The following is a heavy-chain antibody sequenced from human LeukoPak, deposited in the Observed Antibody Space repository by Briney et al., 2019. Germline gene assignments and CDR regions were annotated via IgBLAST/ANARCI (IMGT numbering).Heavy chain of an antibody. V-gene: IGHV1-24*01. J-gene: IGHJ4*02. CDR2: FDPEDGET. CDR3: ATDLRGIAAAAPGSFDY. D-gene: IGHD6-13*01. CDR1: GYTLTELS. Sequence: GASVKVSCKVSGYTLTELSMHWVRQAPGKGLEWMGGFDPEDGETIYAQKFQGRVTMTEDTSTDTAYIELSSLRSEDTAVYYCATDLRGIAAAAPGSFDYWGQGTLVTVSS.